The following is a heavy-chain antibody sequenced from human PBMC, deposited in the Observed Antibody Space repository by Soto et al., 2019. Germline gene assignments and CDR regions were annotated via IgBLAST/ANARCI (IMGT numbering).Heavy chain of an antibody. CDR3: ARDYGLRYFDWLPLFD. J-gene: IGHJ4*02. Sequence: SETLSLTCAVYGGSFSGYYWSWIRQPPGKGLEWIGEINHSGSTNYNPSLKNRVTISVDTSKNQFSLKLSSVTAADTAVYYCARDYGLRYFDWLPLFDWGQGTLVTVSS. CDR1: GGSFSGYY. CDR2: INHSGST. D-gene: IGHD3-9*01. V-gene: IGHV4-34*01.